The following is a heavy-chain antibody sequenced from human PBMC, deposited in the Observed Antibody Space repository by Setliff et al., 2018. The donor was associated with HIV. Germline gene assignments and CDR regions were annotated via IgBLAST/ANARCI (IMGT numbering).Heavy chain of an antibody. CDR1: GYSISSGYY. CDR3: ARILVAAAGTGFDP. CDR2: IYHSGSA. D-gene: IGHD6-13*01. J-gene: IGHJ5*02. Sequence: PSETLSLTCIVSGYSISSGYYWGWIRQPPGKGLEWIGSIYHSGSANYNPSLKSRVIISIDKSKNKFSLKVSSVTAADTAVYYCARILVAAAGTGFDPWGQGRLVTVSS. V-gene: IGHV4-38-2*02.